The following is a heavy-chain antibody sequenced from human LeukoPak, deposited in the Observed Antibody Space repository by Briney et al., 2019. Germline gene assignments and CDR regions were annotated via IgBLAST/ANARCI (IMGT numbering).Heavy chain of an antibody. D-gene: IGHD1-26*01. V-gene: IGHV3-23*01. J-gene: IGHJ4*02. Sequence: GGSLRLSCAASGFTFSNFLMTWVRQAPGKGPEWVSAISGSGGDTYYTDSVKGRFTISRDNSKNTLYLQMNSLRAEDTAVYYCAKKGATTGDFDYWGQGTLVTVSS. CDR3: AKKGATTGDFDY. CDR1: GFTFSNFL. CDR2: ISGSGGDT.